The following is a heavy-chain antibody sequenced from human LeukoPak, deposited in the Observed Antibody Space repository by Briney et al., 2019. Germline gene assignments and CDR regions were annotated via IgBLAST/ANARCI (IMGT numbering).Heavy chain of an antibody. J-gene: IGHJ4*02. Sequence: PGGSLRLSCAAAGFTFNHYGFHWVRQAPGKGLEWVAVIWSDGTNQYYADSEKGRFTISRDDSGNTVYLQMNSLRPEDTGVYYCARDAQRGFDYSNSLEYWGQGTPVTVST. CDR1: GFTFNHYG. CDR3: ARDAQRGFDYSNSLEY. CDR2: IWSDGTNQ. V-gene: IGHV3-33*01. D-gene: IGHD4-11*01.